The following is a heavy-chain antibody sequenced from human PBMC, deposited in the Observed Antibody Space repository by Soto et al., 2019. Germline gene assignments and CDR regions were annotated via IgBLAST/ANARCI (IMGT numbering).Heavy chain of an antibody. CDR1: GGTISSYY. CDR3: ARAYGDYVFDY. J-gene: IGHJ4*02. D-gene: IGHD4-17*01. CDR2: IYYSGST. Sequence: LEPLSLTSPVSGGTISSYYWRWIRQPPGKGLEWIGYIYYSGSTNYNPSLKSRVTISVDTSKNQFSLKLSSVTAADTAVYYCARAYGDYVFDYWGQGTLVTVSS. V-gene: IGHV4-59*01.